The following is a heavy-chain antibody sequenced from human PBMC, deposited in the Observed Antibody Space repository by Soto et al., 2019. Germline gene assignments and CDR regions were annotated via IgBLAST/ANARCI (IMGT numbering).Heavy chain of an antibody. CDR2: ISSSSSTI. CDR3: AIFGYYDYIWGSYRNDAFDI. D-gene: IGHD3-16*02. V-gene: IGHV3-48*01. CDR1: GFTFSSYS. J-gene: IGHJ3*02. Sequence: GGSLRLSCVASGFTFSSYSMNWVRQAPGKGLERVSYISSSSSTIYYADSVKGRFTISRDNAKNSLYLQMNSLRAEDTAVYYCAIFGYYDYIWGSYRNDAFDIWGQGTMVTVSS.